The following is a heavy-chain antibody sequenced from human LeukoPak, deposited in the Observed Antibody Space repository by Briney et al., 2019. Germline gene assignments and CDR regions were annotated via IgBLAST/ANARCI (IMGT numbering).Heavy chain of an antibody. CDR1: GGSISSYY. J-gene: IGHJ4*02. Sequence: TTSETLSLTCTVSGGSISSYYWSWIRQPPGKGLEWIGYIYYSGSTNYNPSLKSRVTISVDTSKNHFSLKLSSVTAADTAVYYCVRVTGYIVEDYFAYWGQGTLVTVYS. D-gene: IGHD3-22*01. CDR3: VRVTGYIVEDYFAY. V-gene: IGHV4-59*01. CDR2: IYYSGST.